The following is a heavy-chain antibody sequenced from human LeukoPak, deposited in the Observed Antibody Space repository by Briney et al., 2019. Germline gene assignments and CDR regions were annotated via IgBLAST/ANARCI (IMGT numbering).Heavy chain of an antibody. J-gene: IGHJ3*02. Sequence: ASVKVSCKASGYTFTGYYMHWVRQAPGQGLEWMGWINANSGGTNYAQKFQGRVTMTRDTSINTAYMELTSLRSDDTAVYYCARGGSSEAFDIWGQGTMVTVSS. V-gene: IGHV1-2*02. CDR1: GYTFTGYY. CDR2: INANSGGT. CDR3: ARGGSSEAFDI.